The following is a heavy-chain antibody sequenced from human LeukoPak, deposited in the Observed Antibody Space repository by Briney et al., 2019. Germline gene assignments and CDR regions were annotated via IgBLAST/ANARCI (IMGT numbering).Heavy chain of an antibody. V-gene: IGHV4-39*01. CDR1: GASISTSTYY. D-gene: IGHD2-2*01. CDR2: IYYSGST. Sequence: PSETLSLTCSVSGASISTSTYYWGWIRQPPGKGLEWIGSIYYSGSTYYNPSLKSRVTISLDTSKNQFSLKLSSVTAADTAVYYCARRRRILGNIVVVPAAALGRYYFDYWGQGTLVTVSS. J-gene: IGHJ4*02. CDR3: ARRRRILGNIVVVPAAALGRYYFDY.